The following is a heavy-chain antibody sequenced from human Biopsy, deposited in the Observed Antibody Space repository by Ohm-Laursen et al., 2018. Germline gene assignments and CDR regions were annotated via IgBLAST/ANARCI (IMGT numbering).Heavy chain of an antibody. V-gene: IGHV4-4*07. CDR2: IYPGGST. D-gene: IGHD3-22*01. J-gene: IGHJ3*01. CDR3: ASVVLGPTNDAFDL. Sequence: PSETLSLTCNVSGGDINNYYWSWIRQPAGKGLEWIGRIYPGGSTNYNPSLKSRVTMPVDTSKKQLSLRLRSVTAADTAMYYCASVVLGPTNDAFDLWGQGTMVGVSS. CDR1: GGDINNYY.